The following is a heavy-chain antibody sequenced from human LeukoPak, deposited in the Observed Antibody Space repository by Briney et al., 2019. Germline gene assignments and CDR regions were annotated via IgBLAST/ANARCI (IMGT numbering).Heavy chain of an antibody. CDR2: INHSGST. Sequence: SETLSLTCAVYGGSFSGYYWSWLRQPPGKGLEWIGEINHSGSTNYSPSLKSRVTISVDTSKNQFSLKLSSVTAADTAVYYCARLGRSGYDYYYYMDVWGKGTTVTVSS. D-gene: IGHD3-3*01. V-gene: IGHV4-34*01. CDR3: ARLGRSGYDYYYYMDV. J-gene: IGHJ6*03. CDR1: GGSFSGYY.